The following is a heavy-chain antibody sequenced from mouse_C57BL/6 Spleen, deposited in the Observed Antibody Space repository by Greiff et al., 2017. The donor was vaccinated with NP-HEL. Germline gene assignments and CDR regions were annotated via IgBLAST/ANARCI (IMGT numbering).Heavy chain of an antibody. J-gene: IGHJ4*01. CDR3: ARPGAYAMDY. CDR2: INPGSGGT. CDR1: GYAFTNYL. Sequence: VQLQQSGAELVRPGTSVKVSCKASGYAFTNYLIEWVKQRPGQGLEWIGVINPGSGGTNYNEKFKGKATLTADKSSSTSYMQRSSLTAEDAAVYFCARPGAYAMDYGGQGTSVTVSS. V-gene: IGHV1-54*01.